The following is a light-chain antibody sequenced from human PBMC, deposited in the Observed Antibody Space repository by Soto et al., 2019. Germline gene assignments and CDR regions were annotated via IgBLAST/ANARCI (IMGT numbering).Light chain of an antibody. CDR1: QDISSY. Sequence: IQVTQSPSSLSASVGDRVTITCRASQDISSYLAWYQQKPGKAPTLLIYAASTLQSGVPSRFSGSGFGTDFTLTINSLQAEDFASYYCQQLRSYPSTFGGGTKVDIK. V-gene: IGKV1-9*01. J-gene: IGKJ4*01. CDR3: QQLRSYPST. CDR2: AAS.